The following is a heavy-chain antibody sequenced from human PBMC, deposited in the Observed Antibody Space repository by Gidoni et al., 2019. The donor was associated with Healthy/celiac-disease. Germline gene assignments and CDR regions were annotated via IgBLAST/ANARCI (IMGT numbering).Heavy chain of an antibody. Sequence: EVQLVESGGGLVQPGRSLRLSCTASGFTFGDYAMSWFRQAPGKGLEWVGFIRSKAYGGTTEYAASVKGRFTISRDDSKSIAYLQMNSLKTEDTAVYYCTRFRPSGYEKRWFDPWGQGTLVTVSS. CDR2: IRSKAYGGTT. V-gene: IGHV3-49*03. CDR3: TRFRPSGYEKRWFDP. CDR1: GFTFGDYA. J-gene: IGHJ5*02. D-gene: IGHD5-12*01.